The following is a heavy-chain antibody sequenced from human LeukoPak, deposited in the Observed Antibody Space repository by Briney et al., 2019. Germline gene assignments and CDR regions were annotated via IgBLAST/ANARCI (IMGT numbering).Heavy chain of an antibody. CDR1: RGSISIYY. D-gene: IGHD3-22*01. CDR3: ARGDSSGSKWFDP. CDR2: IYYIGIT. V-gene: IGHV4-59*01. Sequence: ADTLSLTLTVSRGSISIYYWNGIRQPPGRGLEWIGYIYYIGITNYNPSLKSRVTISVDTSKNQFSLKLSSVTADDTAVYYCARGDSSGSKWFDPWGQGTVVPVSS. J-gene: IGHJ5*02.